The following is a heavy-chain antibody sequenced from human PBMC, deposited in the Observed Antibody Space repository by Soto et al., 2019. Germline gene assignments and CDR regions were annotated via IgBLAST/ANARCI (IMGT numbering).Heavy chain of an antibody. CDR2: IYHSGST. J-gene: IGHJ5*02. D-gene: IGHD6-13*01. CDR1: GGSISSGGYS. Sequence: SETLSLTCAVSGGSISSGGYSWSWIRQPPGKGLEWIGYIYHSGSTYYNPSLKSRVTISVDRSKNQFSLKLSSVTAADTAVYYCARVRSSSPGFDPWGQGTLVTVSS. CDR3: ARVRSSSPGFDP. V-gene: IGHV4-30-2*01.